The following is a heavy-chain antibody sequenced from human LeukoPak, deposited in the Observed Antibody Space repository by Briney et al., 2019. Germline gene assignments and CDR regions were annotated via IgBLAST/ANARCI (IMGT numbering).Heavy chain of an antibody. J-gene: IGHJ3*01. V-gene: IGHV1-2*02. D-gene: IGHD6-19*01. CDR1: GYTFTDYY. CDR2: INPNSGGT. CDR3: AREIAVTGTKAFDV. Sequence: GSVKVSCKASGYTFTDYYIHWVRQAPGQGLEWMGWINPNSGGTNYAQNFQGRVTMTRDTPISTAYMELSRLTPDDMAVYYCAREIAVTGTKAFDVWGQGTMVTVSS.